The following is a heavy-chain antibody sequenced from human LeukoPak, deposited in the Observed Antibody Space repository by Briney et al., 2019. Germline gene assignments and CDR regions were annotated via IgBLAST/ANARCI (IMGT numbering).Heavy chain of an antibody. V-gene: IGHV3-21*01. CDR1: GFTFSSYS. D-gene: IGHD4-11*01. J-gene: IGHJ4*02. CDR2: ISSRSTYI. CDR3: ARGLQYHEPLYFDS. Sequence: GGSLRLSCAASGFTFSSYSMNWVRQAPGKGLEWVSSISSRSTYISYPDSVKGRFTISRDNAKNSLYLQMNSLRDEDSAVYYCARGLQYHEPLYFDSWGQGTLVTVSS.